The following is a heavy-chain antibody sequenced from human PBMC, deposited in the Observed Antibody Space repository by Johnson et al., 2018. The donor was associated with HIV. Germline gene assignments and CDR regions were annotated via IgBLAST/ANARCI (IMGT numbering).Heavy chain of an antibody. CDR1: GFTVSSNY. V-gene: IGHV3-74*02. J-gene: IGHJ3*02. D-gene: IGHD4-23*01. Sequence: MLLVESGGGLVQPGGSLRLSCAASGFTVSSNYMSWVRQAPGKGLEWVSRIKTDGRGTNYADSVRGRFTISRDDAKNTLYLQMNSLRAEDTALYYCASQRWKQGDAFDIWGQGTMVTVSS. CDR3: ASQRWKQGDAFDI. CDR2: IKTDGRGT.